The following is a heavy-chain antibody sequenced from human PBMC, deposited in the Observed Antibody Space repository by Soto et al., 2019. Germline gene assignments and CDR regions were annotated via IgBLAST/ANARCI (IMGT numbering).Heavy chain of an antibody. D-gene: IGHD5-12*01. Sequence: VASVKVSCKASGYTFTSYGISWVRQAPGQGLEWMGWISAYNGNTNYAQKLQGRVTMTTDTSTSTAYMELRSLRSDDTAVYYCARDRGEYSGYDSFDYFDYWGQGTLVTGSS. CDR1: GYTFTSYG. J-gene: IGHJ4*02. CDR2: ISAYNGNT. V-gene: IGHV1-18*01. CDR3: ARDRGEYSGYDSFDYFDY.